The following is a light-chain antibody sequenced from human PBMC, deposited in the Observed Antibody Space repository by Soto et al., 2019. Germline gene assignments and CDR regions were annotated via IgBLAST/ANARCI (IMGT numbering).Light chain of an antibody. CDR1: QGISRY. CDR3: QQRKDYPLT. CDR2: AAS. Sequence: DIQLTQSPSFLSASVGDRVTITCRASQGISRYLAWFQQKPGRATKLLVYAASTLQSGVPSRFSGSGSGTEFTLTISSLQPEDFATYYCQQRKDYPLTFGGGTKVEIK. J-gene: IGKJ4*01. V-gene: IGKV1-9*01.